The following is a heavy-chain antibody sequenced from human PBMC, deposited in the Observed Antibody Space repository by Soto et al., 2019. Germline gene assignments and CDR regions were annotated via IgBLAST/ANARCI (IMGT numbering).Heavy chain of an antibody. Sequence: QVQLVQSGAEVKKPGASVKVSCKASGYTFTSYGISWVRQAPGQGLEWMGWISAYNGNTNYAQKLQGRVTMTTDTSTSPAYMELRSLRSDDTAVYYCARDLDSSSWYGYYYYYYGMDVWGQGTTVTVSS. CDR1: GYTFTSYG. CDR2: ISAYNGNT. D-gene: IGHD6-13*01. J-gene: IGHJ6*02. V-gene: IGHV1-18*04. CDR3: ARDLDSSSWYGYYYYYYGMDV.